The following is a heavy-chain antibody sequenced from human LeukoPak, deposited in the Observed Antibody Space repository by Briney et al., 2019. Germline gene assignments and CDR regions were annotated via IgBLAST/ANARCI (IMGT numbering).Heavy chain of an antibody. Sequence: PSDTLSLTCTVSGGSISSSSYYWGWIRQPPGKGLEWIGSIYYSGSTYYNPSLKSRVTISVDTSKNQFSLKLSSVTAADTTVYYCAGQSYYYDSSGSYYYMDVWGKGTTVTVSS. CDR2: IYYSGST. V-gene: IGHV4-39*01. CDR3: AGQSYYYDSSGSYYYMDV. CDR1: GGSISSSSYY. J-gene: IGHJ6*03. D-gene: IGHD3-22*01.